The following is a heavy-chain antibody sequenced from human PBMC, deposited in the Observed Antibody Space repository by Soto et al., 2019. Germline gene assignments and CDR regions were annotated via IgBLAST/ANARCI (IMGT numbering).Heavy chain of an antibody. CDR1: GGTFSSYT. D-gene: IGHD6-19*01. Sequence: SVKVSCKASGGTFSSYTISWVRQAPGQGLEWMGRIIPILGIANYAQKFQGRVTITADKSTGTAYMELSSLRSEDTAVYYCAVAGPDSYGMDVWGQGTTVTVSS. V-gene: IGHV1-69*02. CDR2: IIPILGIA. J-gene: IGHJ6*02. CDR3: AVAGPDSYGMDV.